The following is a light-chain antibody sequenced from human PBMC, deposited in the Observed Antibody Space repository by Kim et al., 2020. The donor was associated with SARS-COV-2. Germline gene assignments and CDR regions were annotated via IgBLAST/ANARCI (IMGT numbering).Light chain of an antibody. CDR3: QQADRFPRT. J-gene: IGKJ1*01. V-gene: IGKV1-12*01. CDR1: QRINNW. Sequence: EAIGETVTVTCRASQRINNWLAWYQQKPGEAPKLLIFAASTLRTGVPSRFSGTGSGTDFSLTITNLQPDDFATYYCQQADRFPRTFGQGTKVDIK. CDR2: AAS.